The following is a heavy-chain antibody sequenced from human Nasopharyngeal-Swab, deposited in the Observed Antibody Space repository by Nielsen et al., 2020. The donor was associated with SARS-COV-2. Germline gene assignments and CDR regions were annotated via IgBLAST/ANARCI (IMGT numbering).Heavy chain of an antibody. J-gene: IGHJ4*02. CDR3: AAGTVLGY. V-gene: IGHV3-7*03. Sequence: ESLKISCAASGFTFTNYWMTWVRQAPGKGLEWVANIKQDGNEKYYVDSVKGRFTISRDNAKNSLYLQMNSLRAEDTAMYYCAAGTVLGYWGQGTLVTVSS. CDR1: GFTFTNYW. D-gene: IGHD1-7*01. CDR2: IKQDGNEK.